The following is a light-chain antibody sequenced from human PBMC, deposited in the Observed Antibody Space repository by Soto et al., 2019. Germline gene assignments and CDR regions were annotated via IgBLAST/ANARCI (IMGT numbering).Light chain of an antibody. CDR1: SSNIGAGYD. J-gene: IGLJ2*01. CDR3: LSYDSSLSGSRV. Sequence: QSVLTQPPSVSGAPGQRVTISCTGSSSNIGAGYDVHWYQQLPGTAPKLLIYGNNNRPSGVPDRFSGSKSGTSASLGITGLQAEDEADYYCLSYDSSLSGSRVFGGGTKLTVL. CDR2: GNN. V-gene: IGLV1-40*01.